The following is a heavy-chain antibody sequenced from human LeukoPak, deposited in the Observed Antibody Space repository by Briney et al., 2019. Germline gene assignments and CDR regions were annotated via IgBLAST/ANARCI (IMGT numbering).Heavy chain of an antibody. Sequence: GGSLRLSCAASGFTFSNYAMNWVRQAPGKGLEWVSLISGSGVNTYYADSVKGRFTIYRDNSKNTVSLQMNSLRSEDTAVYYCAKDVRVGGGGMDVWGQGTPVTVSS. D-gene: IGHD1-26*01. CDR1: GFTFSNYA. CDR3: AKDVRVGGGGMDV. J-gene: IGHJ6*02. V-gene: IGHV3-23*01. CDR2: ISGSGVNT.